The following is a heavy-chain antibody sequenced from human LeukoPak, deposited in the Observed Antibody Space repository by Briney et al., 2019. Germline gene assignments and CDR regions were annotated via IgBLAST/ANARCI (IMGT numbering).Heavy chain of an antibody. J-gene: IGHJ4*02. Sequence: GGSLRLSCAASGFTFSSYGMHWVRQAPGKGLEWVSGINWNGGSTGYADSVKGRFTISRDIAKNSLYLQMNSLRAEDTALYHCARPVYYYDSSGYAYYFDYWGQGTLVTVSS. CDR2: INWNGGST. CDR1: GFTFSSYG. CDR3: ARPVYYYDSSGYAYYFDY. V-gene: IGHV3-20*01. D-gene: IGHD3-22*01.